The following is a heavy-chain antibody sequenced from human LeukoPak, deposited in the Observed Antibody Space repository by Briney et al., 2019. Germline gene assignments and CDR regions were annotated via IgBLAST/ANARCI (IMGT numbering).Heavy chain of an antibody. V-gene: IGHV4-59*05. CDR1: GGSISSYF. J-gene: IGHJ4*02. D-gene: IGHD4-23*01. CDR2: IYYSGST. Sequence: PSETLSLTCTVSGGSISSYFWSWIRQPAGKGLEWIGSIYYSGSTYYHPSLKSRVTISVDRSKNQFSLKLSSVTAADTAMYYCARRASTVVTFNDYWGQGTLVTVSS. CDR3: ARRASTVVTFNDY.